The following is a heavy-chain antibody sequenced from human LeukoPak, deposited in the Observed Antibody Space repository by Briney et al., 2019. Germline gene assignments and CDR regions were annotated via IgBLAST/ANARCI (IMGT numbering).Heavy chain of an antibody. J-gene: IGHJ3*02. CDR3: ARGGPTLDAFDI. V-gene: IGHV3-48*01. D-gene: IGHD3-16*01. CDR1: GFTFSSYS. Sequence: HPWGSLRLSRAASGFTFSSYSMNWVRQAPGKGLEWVSYISSSSSTIYYADSVKGRFTISRDNAKNSLYLQMNSLRAEDTAVYYCARGGPTLDAFDIWGQGTMVTVSS. CDR2: ISSSSSTI.